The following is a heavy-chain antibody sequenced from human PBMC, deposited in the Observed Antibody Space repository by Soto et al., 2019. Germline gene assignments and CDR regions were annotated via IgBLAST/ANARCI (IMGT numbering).Heavy chain of an antibody. CDR1: GGTFSSYA. CDR3: ARDRPRIAARPYYYYGMDV. Sequence: SVKVSCKASGGTFSSYAISWVRQAPGQGLEWMGGIIPIFGTANYAQKFQGRVTITADESTSTAYMELSSLRSEDTAVYYCARDRPRIAARPYYYYGMDVWGQGTTVTVSS. V-gene: IGHV1-69*13. D-gene: IGHD6-6*01. J-gene: IGHJ6*02. CDR2: IIPIFGTA.